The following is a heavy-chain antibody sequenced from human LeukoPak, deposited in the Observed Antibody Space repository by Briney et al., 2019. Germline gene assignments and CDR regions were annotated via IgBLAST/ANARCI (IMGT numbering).Heavy chain of an antibody. CDR1: GYPFTSYY. J-gene: IGHJ3*02. CDR2: INPSGGST. Sequence: ASVKVSCKASGYPFTSYYMHWVRQAPGQGLEWMGIINPSGGSTSYAQKFQGRVTMTRDTSTSTVYMELSSLRSEDTAVYYCARDYYYDSGRDAFDIWGQGTMVTVSS. D-gene: IGHD3-22*01. CDR3: ARDYYYDSGRDAFDI. V-gene: IGHV1-46*01.